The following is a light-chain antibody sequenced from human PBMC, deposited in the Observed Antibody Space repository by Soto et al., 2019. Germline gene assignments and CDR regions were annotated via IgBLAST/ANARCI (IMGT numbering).Light chain of an antibody. J-gene: IGLJ1*01. V-gene: IGLV2-14*01. Sequence: QSALTQPASVSGSPGQSITFSCTGTNNDIGGYNYVSWFQHHPDKAPKLIIYEVYDRPSGVSNRFSGSKSGNTASLTISGLQPEDEADYYCSSYISSNTRVFGTGTKVTVL. CDR2: EVY. CDR3: SSYISSNTRV. CDR1: NNDIGGYNY.